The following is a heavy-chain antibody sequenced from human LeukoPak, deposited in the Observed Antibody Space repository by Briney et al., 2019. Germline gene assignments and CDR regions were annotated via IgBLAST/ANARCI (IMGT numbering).Heavy chain of an antibody. Sequence: GGSLRLSCAASGFTFSSYAMSWVRQAPGKGLGWVSAISGSGGSTYYADSVKGRFTISRDNSKNTLYLQMNSLRAEDTAVYYCAKDWHGDYVGLPFPLDYWGQGTLVTVSS. V-gene: IGHV3-23*01. CDR1: GFTFSSYA. CDR2: ISGSGGST. J-gene: IGHJ4*02. CDR3: AKDWHGDYVGLPFPLDY. D-gene: IGHD4-17*01.